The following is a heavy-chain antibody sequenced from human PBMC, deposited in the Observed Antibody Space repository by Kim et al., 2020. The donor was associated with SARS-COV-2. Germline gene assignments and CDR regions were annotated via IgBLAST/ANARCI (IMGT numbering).Heavy chain of an antibody. J-gene: IGHJ4*02. V-gene: IGHV4-59*13. CDR2: IYYSGST. Sequence: SETLSLTCTVSGGSISSYYWSWIQQPPGKGLEWIGYIYYSGSTNYNPSLKSRVTISVDTSKNQFSLKLSSVTAADTAVYYCARGYGDYDRGALVFWGQGTLVTVSS. CDR1: GGSISSYY. CDR3: ARGYGDYDRGALVF. D-gene: IGHD4-17*01.